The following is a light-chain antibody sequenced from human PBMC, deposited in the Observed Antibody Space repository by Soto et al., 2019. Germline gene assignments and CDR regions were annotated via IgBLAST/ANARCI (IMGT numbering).Light chain of an antibody. Sequence: QPALTQPPSASGTPGQRVTISCSGSSXNIGSNTVNWYQQLPGTAPKLLIYSNNQRPSGVPDRFSGSKSGTSASLAISGLQSEDEADYYCAAWDDSLNGPVFGTGPKVTVL. J-gene: IGLJ1*01. V-gene: IGLV1-44*01. CDR1: SXNIGSNT. CDR3: AAWDDSLNGPV. CDR2: SNN.